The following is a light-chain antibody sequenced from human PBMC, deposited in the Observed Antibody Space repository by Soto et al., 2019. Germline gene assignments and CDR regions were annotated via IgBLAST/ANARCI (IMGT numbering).Light chain of an antibody. V-gene: IGKV1-5*01. CDR3: QQYNSYGT. J-gene: IGKJ1*01. CDR2: DAS. CDR1: QSISSW. Sequence: DIQMTQSPSTLSASVGDRVTITCRASQSISSWLAWYQQNPGKAPKLLIYDASSLDSGVPSRFSGSGSGTEFTLTISSRQPDDFATYYCQQYNSYGTFGQGTKVEIK.